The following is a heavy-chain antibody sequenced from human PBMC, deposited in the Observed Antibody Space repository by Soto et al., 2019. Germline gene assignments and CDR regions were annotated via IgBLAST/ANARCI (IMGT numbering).Heavy chain of an antibody. D-gene: IGHD6-19*01. CDR2: ISYDGSNK. CDR3: ARDTAYSSGWYPRGPGWFDP. J-gene: IGHJ5*02. Sequence: QVQLVESGGGVVQPGRSLRLSCAASGFTFSSYAMHWVRQAPGKGLEWVAVISYDGSNKYYADSVKGRFTISRDNSKNTLYVQMNSLRAEDTAVYYCARDTAYSSGWYPRGPGWFDPWGQGTLVTVSS. CDR1: GFTFSSYA. V-gene: IGHV3-30-3*01.